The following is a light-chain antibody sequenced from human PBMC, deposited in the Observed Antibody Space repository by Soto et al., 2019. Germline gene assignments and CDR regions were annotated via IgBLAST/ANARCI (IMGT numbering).Light chain of an antibody. CDR2: AAS. Sequence: DMQMTQSPSTLSASVGDRVTITCRASDNIGAWLAWYQQKPGKAPKLLIYAASSLFSGVPSRFSGSGSGTDFTLTISSLEPEDFAVYYCQQRSNWPPITFGQGTRLEIK. CDR1: DNIGAW. V-gene: IGKV1-5*01. J-gene: IGKJ5*01. CDR3: QQRSNWPPIT.